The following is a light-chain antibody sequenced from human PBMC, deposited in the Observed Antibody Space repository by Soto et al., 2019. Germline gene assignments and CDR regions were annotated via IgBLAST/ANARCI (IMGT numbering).Light chain of an antibody. CDR1: QSISSY. Sequence: EIVLTQSPATLSLSPGGRATLSCTASQSISSYLAWYQQKPGQAPRLLIYDASNRATGIPARFSGSGSGTDFTLTISSLEPEDFAVYYCHQRSNWPLTFGGGTKVDIK. V-gene: IGKV3-11*01. J-gene: IGKJ4*01. CDR3: HQRSNWPLT. CDR2: DAS.